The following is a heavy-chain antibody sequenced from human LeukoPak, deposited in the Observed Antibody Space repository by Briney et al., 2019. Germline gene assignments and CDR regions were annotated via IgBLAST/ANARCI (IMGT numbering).Heavy chain of an antibody. CDR1: GGSFSGYY. D-gene: IGHD4-17*01. CDR2: INHSGST. V-gene: IGHV4-34*01. CDR3: ARDLYGDWGGGDY. J-gene: IGHJ4*02. Sequence: SETLSLTCAVYGGSFSGYYWSWIRQPPGKGLEWIGEINHSGSTNYNPFLKSRVTISVDTSKNQFSLKLSSVTAADTAVYYCARDLYGDWGGGDYWGQGTLVTVSS.